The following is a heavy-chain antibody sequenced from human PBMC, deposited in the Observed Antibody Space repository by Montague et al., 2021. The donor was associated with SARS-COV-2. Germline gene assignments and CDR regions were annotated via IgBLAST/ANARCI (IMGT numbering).Heavy chain of an antibody. Sequence: SETLSLTCTLSGGSISSYYWNWIRQPPGKGLEWIGYIYYSGRTNYNPSLKSRVTISVDTSKNQFSLKLSSVTAADTAVYYCARGGGSGYRYYFDYWGQGSLVTVSS. CDR3: ARGGGSGYRYYFDY. CDR2: IYYSGRT. CDR1: GGSISSYY. J-gene: IGHJ4*02. D-gene: IGHD3-22*01. V-gene: IGHV4-59*12.